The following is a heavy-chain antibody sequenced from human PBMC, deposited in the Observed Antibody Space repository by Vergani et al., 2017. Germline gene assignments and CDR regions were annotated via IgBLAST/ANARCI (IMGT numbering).Heavy chain of an antibody. Sequence: QVQLQESGPGLVKPSETLSLTCTVSGGSISSYYWSWIRQPPGKGLEWIGYIYYSGSTYYNPSLKSRVTISVDTSKNQFSLKLSSVTAADTAVYYCARLPSDCGGDCYSDYWGQGTLVTVSS. V-gene: IGHV4-59*04. D-gene: IGHD2-21*02. J-gene: IGHJ4*02. CDR1: GGSISSYY. CDR2: IYYSGST. CDR3: ARLPSDCGGDCYSDY.